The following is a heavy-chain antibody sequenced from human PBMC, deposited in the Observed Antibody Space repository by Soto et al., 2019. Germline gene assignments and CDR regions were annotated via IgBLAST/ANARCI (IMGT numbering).Heavy chain of an antibody. CDR2: ISYDGSNK. CDR3: ARDFGPYDGPGGEDY. D-gene: IGHD3-10*01. Sequence: GSLRLSCAASGFNFRTYALHWVRQAPVKGLEWVALISYDGSNKYYTDSVKGRFTISRDNSKNTLYLQMNSLRAEDTAVYYCARDFGPYDGPGGEDYWGQGTLVTVSS. V-gene: IGHV3-30-3*01. CDR1: GFNFRTYA. J-gene: IGHJ4*02.